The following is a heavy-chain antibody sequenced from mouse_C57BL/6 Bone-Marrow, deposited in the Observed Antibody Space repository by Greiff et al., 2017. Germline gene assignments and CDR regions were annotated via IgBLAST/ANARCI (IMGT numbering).Heavy chain of an antibody. CDR3: AREMITTTEGYFHN. J-gene: IGHJ2*01. V-gene: IGHV5-17*01. CDR1: GFTFSDSG. CDR2: ISSGSSTI. D-gene: IGHD2-4*01. Sequence: EVKLVESGGGLVKPGGSLKLSCAASGFTFSDSGMHWVRQAPEKGLEWVAYISSGSSTIYYADTVKGRFTISRYNAKNTLFLQMTSLRSEDTAMYYCAREMITTTEGYFHNRRHGTTHTFSS.